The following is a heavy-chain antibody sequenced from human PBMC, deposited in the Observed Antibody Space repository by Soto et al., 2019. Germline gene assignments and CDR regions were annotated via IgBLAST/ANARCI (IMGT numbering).Heavy chain of an antibody. V-gene: IGHV1-18*01. CDR3: ARDFGHCSGGCCYFSRAEHCDFYHF. D-gene: IGHD2-15*01. Sequence: GASVKVSCKASGYTFTSSGISWVRQAPGQGLEWMGWISAYNGNTNYAQKLQGRVTMTTDTSTSTAYMELRSLRSDDTAVYYCARDFGHCSGGCCYFSRAEHCDFYHFWGQGTLVTVSS. J-gene: IGHJ1*01. CDR1: GYTFTSSG. CDR2: ISAYNGNT.